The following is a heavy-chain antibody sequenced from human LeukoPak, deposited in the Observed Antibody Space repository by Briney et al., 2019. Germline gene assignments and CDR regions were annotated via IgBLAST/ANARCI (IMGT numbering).Heavy chain of an antibody. J-gene: IGHJ4*02. Sequence: SETLSLTCAVQGASLRGSYWSWIRQPPGKGLQWIGQIDHSGSTHSIPSLKSRVSLSIDTSKQQFSLRLSSVTAADTAVYYCARDLELERKRWNYFESWGQGGLVTVSS. CDR2: IDHSGST. CDR3: ARDLELERKRWNYFES. CDR1: GASLRGSY. V-gene: IGHV4-34*01. D-gene: IGHD1-1*01.